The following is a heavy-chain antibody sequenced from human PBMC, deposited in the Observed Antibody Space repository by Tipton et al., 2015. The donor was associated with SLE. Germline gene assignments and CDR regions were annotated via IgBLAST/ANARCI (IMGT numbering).Heavy chain of an antibody. CDR1: GGSISSYY. CDR3: ARDGKYYYGSGSSGAFDI. Sequence: TLSLTCTVSGGSISSYYWSWIRQPPGKGLEWIGYIYYSGGTNYNPSLKSRVTISVDTSKNQFSLKLSSVTAADTAVYYCARDGKYYYGSGSSGAFDIWGQGTMVTVSS. V-gene: IGHV4-59*01. CDR2: IYYSGGT. J-gene: IGHJ3*02. D-gene: IGHD3-10*01.